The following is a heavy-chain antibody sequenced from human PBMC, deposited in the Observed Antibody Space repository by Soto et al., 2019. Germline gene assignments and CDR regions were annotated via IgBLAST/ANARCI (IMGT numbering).Heavy chain of an antibody. Sequence: QVQLVQSGAEVKKPGSSVKVSCKASGGTFSSYAISWVRQAPGQGLEWMGGIIPIFGTANYAQKFQGRDTITADKSTSTAYMELSRLRSEDTAVYYCAGGAVVVVTAEYYYGMDVWGQGTTVTVS. D-gene: IGHD2-15*01. J-gene: IGHJ6*02. CDR2: IIPIFGTA. CDR3: AGGAVVVVTAEYYYGMDV. CDR1: GGTFSSYA. V-gene: IGHV1-69*06.